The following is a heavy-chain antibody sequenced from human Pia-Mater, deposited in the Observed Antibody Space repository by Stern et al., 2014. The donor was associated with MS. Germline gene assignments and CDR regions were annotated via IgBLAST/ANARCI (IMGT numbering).Heavy chain of an antibody. CDR3: ARGGMVRGFGGFDY. J-gene: IGHJ4*02. V-gene: IGHV4-31*03. Sequence: QLQLQESGPGLVKPSQTLSLTCTVSGGSIRSGGFYWSWIRQHPGKGLEGIGYIYYSGSTYYNPSLKSRVTISVDTSKNQFSLKLSSVTAADTAVYYCARGGMVRGFGGFDYWGQGTLVTVSS. CDR1: GGSIRSGGFY. D-gene: IGHD3-10*01. CDR2: IYYSGST.